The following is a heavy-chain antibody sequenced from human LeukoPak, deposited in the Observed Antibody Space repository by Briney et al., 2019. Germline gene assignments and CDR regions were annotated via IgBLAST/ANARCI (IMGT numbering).Heavy chain of an antibody. J-gene: IGHJ4*02. CDR1: GFTFSDYY. CDR2: ISTSGNVN. V-gene: IGHV3-11*04. CDR3: ARGLKKDFDY. Sequence: GGSRRLSCAASGFTFSDYYMTWIRQAPGKGLEWVSFISTSGNVNYYADSVKGRFTISRDNAKNSLYLQMTSLRAEDTAVYFCARGLKKDFDYWGQGTLVTVSS.